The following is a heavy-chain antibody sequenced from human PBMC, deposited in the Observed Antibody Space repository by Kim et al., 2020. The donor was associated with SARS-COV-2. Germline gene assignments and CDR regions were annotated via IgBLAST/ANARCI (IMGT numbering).Heavy chain of an antibody. J-gene: IGHJ5*02. Sequence: NSNPSLKSRVPISVDTSKNHFSLKLNSVTAADTAVYYCARLLTSNVWFDPWGQGILVTVSS. D-gene: IGHD2-8*01. V-gene: IGHV4-59*08. CDR3: ARLLTSNVWFDP.